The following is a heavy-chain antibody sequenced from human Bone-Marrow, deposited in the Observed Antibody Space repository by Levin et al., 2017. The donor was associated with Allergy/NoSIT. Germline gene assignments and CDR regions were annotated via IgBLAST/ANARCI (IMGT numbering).Heavy chain of an antibody. V-gene: IGHV3-53*01. J-gene: IGHJ5*02. D-gene: IGHD2-15*01. Sequence: SCAASGFTVSSDYMSWVRQAPGKGLEWVSTFNGGGATSYTDSVQGRFTVSGDNSENTLYLQMNSLTVEDTAVYYCARGRLGYCGGGACYSLASWGQGTLVTVSS. CDR3: ARGRLGYCGGGACYSLAS. CDR2: FNGGGAT. CDR1: GFTVSSDY.